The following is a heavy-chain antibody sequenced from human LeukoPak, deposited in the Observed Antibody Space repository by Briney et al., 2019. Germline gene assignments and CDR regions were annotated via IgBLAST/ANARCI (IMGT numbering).Heavy chain of an antibody. CDR2: ISSSSSYI. V-gene: IGHV3-21*01. J-gene: IGHJ3*02. Sequence: GGSLRLSCAASGFTVSSYSMNWVRQAPGKGLEWVSSISSSSSYIYYADSVKGRFTISRDNAKNSLYLQMNSLRAEDTAVYYCARDGSGSGYDDAFDIWGQGTMVTVSS. D-gene: IGHD3-3*01. CDR3: ARDGSGSGYDDAFDI. CDR1: GFTVSSYS.